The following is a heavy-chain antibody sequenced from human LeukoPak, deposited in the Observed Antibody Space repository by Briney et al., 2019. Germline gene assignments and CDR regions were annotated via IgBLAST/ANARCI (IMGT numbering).Heavy chain of an antibody. V-gene: IGHV3-23*01. Sequence: GGSLRLTCAASGFTFNSYAMSWVRHAPGKGLEWVSTISGSGGSTYYADSVKGRFTISRDNSKNTLYLQMNSLRAEDTAVYYCAKALWPSSDYWGQGTLVTVSS. CDR2: ISGSGGST. CDR1: GFTFNSYA. CDR3: AKALWPSSDY. J-gene: IGHJ4*02. D-gene: IGHD2-2*01.